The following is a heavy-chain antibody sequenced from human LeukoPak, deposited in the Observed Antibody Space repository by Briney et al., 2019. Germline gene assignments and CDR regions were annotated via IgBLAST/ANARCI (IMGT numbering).Heavy chain of an antibody. CDR2: IYHSGST. Sequence: PSETLSLTCAVSGYSISSGYYWGWIRQPPGKGLEWIGSIYHSGSTYYNPSLKSRVTISVDTSKNQFSLKLNSVTAADTAVYYCARQRTVRDWFDPWGQGTLVTVSS. CDR1: GYSISSGYY. D-gene: IGHD4-17*01. V-gene: IGHV4-38-2*01. CDR3: ARQRTVRDWFDP. J-gene: IGHJ5*02.